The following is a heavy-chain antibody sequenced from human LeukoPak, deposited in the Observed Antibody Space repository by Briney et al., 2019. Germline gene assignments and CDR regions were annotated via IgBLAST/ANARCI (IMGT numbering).Heavy chain of an antibody. CDR3: ARDHSGSPHFDY. J-gene: IGHJ4*02. CDR2: IYYCGST. Sequence: SETLSLTCTVSGGSISSSSYYWGWIRQSPGKGLEWIGSIYYCGSTYYNPSLKSRVTISVDTSKNQFSLRLSSVTAADTAVYYCARDHSGSPHFDYWGQGTLVTVSS. V-gene: IGHV4-39*07. D-gene: IGHD1-26*01. CDR1: GGSISSSSYY.